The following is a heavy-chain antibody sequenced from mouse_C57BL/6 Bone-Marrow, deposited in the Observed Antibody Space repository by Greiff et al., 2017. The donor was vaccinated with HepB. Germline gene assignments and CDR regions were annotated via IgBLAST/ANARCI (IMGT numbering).Heavy chain of an antibody. V-gene: IGHV7-1*01. CDR2: SRNKANDYTT. CDR3: ARDADGYWYFDV. J-gene: IGHJ1*03. D-gene: IGHD2-3*01. CDR1: GFTFSDFY. Sequence: DVMLVESGGGLVQSGRSLRLSCATSGFTFSDFYMEWVRQAPGKGLEWIAASRNKANDYTTEYSASVKGRFIVSRDTSQSILYLQMNALRAEDTAIYYCARDADGYWYFDVWGTGTTVTVSS.